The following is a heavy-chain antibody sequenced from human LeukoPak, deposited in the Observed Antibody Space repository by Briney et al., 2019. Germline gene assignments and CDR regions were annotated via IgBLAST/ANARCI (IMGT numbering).Heavy chain of an antibody. Sequence: ASVKVSCKASGYTFTGYHMHWVRQAPGQGLEWMGWINPNSGGTNYAQKFQGRVTMTRDTSISTAYMELSRLRSDDTAVYYCAREGGYDILTGSGVTYYFDYWGQGTLVTVSS. CDR3: AREGGYDILTGSGVTYYFDY. CDR1: GYTFTGYH. CDR2: INPNSGGT. D-gene: IGHD3-9*01. J-gene: IGHJ4*02. V-gene: IGHV1-2*02.